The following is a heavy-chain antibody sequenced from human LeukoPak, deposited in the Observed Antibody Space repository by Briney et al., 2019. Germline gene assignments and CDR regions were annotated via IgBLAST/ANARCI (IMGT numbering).Heavy chain of an antibody. Sequence: GGSLRLSCAASGFTFSHYWMSWVRQAPGKGLERVASIKQDGSQKYYGDSVKGRLTISRDNAKNSLYLQMNSLRAEVTAFYYCAKDDNSWSLDYWGQGTLVTVYS. CDR1: GFTFSHYW. CDR3: AKDDNSWSLDY. V-gene: IGHV3-7*01. J-gene: IGHJ4*02. CDR2: IKQDGSQK. D-gene: IGHD6-13*01.